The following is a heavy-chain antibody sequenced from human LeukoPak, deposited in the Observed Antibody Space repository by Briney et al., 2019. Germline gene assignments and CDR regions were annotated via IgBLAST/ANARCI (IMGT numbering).Heavy chain of an antibody. V-gene: IGHV4-4*07. CDR1: GGXTINYF. Sequence: PSETLSLTCTVSGGXTINYFRSWIRQPAGKGREWLGHIHTSGTTHYNPSLKNRVTISLDTSKSQFSLQLNSVTAADTAVYYCARAEGSGSGAYTLDYWGQGILVTVSS. CDR3: ARAEGSGSGAYTLDY. CDR2: IHTSGTT. D-gene: IGHD3-10*01. J-gene: IGHJ4*02.